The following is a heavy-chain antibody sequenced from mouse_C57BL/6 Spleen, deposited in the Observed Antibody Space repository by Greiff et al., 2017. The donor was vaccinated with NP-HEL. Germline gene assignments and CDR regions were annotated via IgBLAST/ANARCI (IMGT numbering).Heavy chain of an antibody. Sequence: VQLQQSGAELVRPGASVKLSCTASGFNIKDDYMHWVKQRPEQGLEWIGWIDPENGDTEYASKFQGKATITAATSSNTAYLQLSSLTSEDTAVYYCTTSSSGTWGFAYWGQGTLVTVSA. CDR2: IDPENGDT. J-gene: IGHJ3*01. V-gene: IGHV14-4*01. CDR3: TTSSSGTWGFAY. CDR1: GFNIKDDY. D-gene: IGHD3-2*02.